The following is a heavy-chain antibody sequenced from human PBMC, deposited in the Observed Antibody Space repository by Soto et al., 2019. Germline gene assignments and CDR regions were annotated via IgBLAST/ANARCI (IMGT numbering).Heavy chain of an antibody. J-gene: IGHJ4*02. D-gene: IGHD4-17*01. V-gene: IGHV1-58*01. Sequence: LCCETCGLSFSRSAVHSARQARGHPLQWIGWIDVXSANAXHAHMPPERVXXSRDMYTXXAYTELRSMRPEHTAVYYCATDVGGYIYGVARHWGPGTLVTVSS. CDR2: IDVXSANA. CDR1: GLSFSRSA. CDR3: ATDVGGYIYGVARH.